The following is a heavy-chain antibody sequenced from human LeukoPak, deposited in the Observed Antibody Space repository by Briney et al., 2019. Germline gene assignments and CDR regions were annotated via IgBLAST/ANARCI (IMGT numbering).Heavy chain of an antibody. V-gene: IGHV3-21*01. J-gene: IGHJ3*02. CDR3: ARDSYWLGGTIGAFDI. CDR2: ISSSGSSI. CDR1: GFTVSSNY. D-gene: IGHD3-10*01. Sequence: PGGSLRLSCAASGFTVSSNYMSWVRQAPGRGLEWVSSISSSGSSIYYADSVKGRFTISRDNAKNSLYLQINSLRAEDTAVYYCARDSYWLGGTIGAFDIWGQGTMVTVSS.